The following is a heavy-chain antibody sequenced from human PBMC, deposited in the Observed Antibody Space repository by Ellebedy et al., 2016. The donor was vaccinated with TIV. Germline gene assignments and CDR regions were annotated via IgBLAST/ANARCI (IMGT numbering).Heavy chain of an antibody. V-gene: IGHV3-23*01. CDR3: AKDRTPGDGYWVFDD. J-gene: IGHJ4*02. CDR1: GFTFSRYA. Sequence: GESLKISCAASGFTFSRYAITWVRQAPGKGLEWVSGIVGSGAQKYADPVKGRFTISRDNSKGTVDLQMNSLRVEDTAVYFCAKDRTPGDGYWVFDDWGQGTLVTASS. CDR2: IVGSGA. D-gene: IGHD5-18*01.